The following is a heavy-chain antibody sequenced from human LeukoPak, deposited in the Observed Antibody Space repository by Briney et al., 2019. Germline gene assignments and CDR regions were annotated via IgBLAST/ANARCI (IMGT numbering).Heavy chain of an antibody. CDR3: ARGRYYMDV. Sequence: SETLSLTCTVSGGSIGTYYWSWVRQSPGKGLEWIGEINHSGSTNYNPSLKSRVTISVDTSKNQFSLKLSSVTAADTAVYYCARGRYYMDVWGKGTTVTVSS. J-gene: IGHJ6*03. CDR1: GGSIGTYY. V-gene: IGHV4-34*01. CDR2: INHSGST.